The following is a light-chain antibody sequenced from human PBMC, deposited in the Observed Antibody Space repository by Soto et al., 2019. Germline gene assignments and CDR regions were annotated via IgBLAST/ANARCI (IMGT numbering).Light chain of an antibody. CDR3: ASWDDSLSGVV. J-gene: IGLJ3*02. CDR2: NDN. CDR1: GSNIGSNY. V-gene: IGLV1-47*02. Sequence: QAVVTQPPSASGTPGQRVTISCSGSGSNIGSNYVYWYQQLPGTAPKLLIYNDNQRPSGVPDRFSGSKSGTSASLAISGLRSEDEADYYCASWDDSLSGVVFGGGTKLTVL.